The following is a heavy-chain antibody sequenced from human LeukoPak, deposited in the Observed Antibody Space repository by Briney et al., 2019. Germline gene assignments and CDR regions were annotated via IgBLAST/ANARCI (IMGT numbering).Heavy chain of an antibody. J-gene: IGHJ4*02. CDR2: IKYDGSNK. D-gene: IGHD3-10*01. CDR3: ARTTTPHYYGSGSYALGY. Sequence: GGSVTLSCAPYVFTFSNYAIQWLRQDPARGPEGVAVIKYDGSNKYYADSVKGRFTISRDNSKNTLYLQMSSLSAEDTALYYCARTTTPHYYGSGSYALGYWGQGTLVIVPS. CDR1: VFTFSNYA. V-gene: IGHV3-30-3*01.